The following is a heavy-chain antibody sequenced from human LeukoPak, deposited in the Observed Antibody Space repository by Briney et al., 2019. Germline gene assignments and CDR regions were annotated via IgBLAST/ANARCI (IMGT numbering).Heavy chain of an antibody. J-gene: IGHJ4*02. D-gene: IGHD3-22*01. V-gene: IGHV3-23*01. CDR3: ARRVPDSSGYYYFDD. Sequence: GGALRLSCAASGFTLSNYAMSWVRQAAVKGLEWVSTISSDGRSTYYPDSVKGRFTISRDDSKNTLYLQMNSLRADDTAVYYCARRVPDSSGYYYFDDWGQGTLVTVSS. CDR1: GFTLSNYA. CDR2: ISSDGRST.